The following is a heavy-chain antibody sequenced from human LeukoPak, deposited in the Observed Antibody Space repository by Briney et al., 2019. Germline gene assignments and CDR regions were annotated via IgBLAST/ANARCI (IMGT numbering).Heavy chain of an antibody. CDR3: AKDHSQNFDY. J-gene: IGHJ4*02. Sequence: PGGSLGLSCAASGFTFSNYGMHWVRQAPGKGLEWVAFLRRDGSDKYYADSVKGRFTISRDNSKNTVYLQMNSLRPEDTAVYYCAKDHSQNFDYWGQGTLVIVSS. CDR1: GFTFSNYG. CDR2: LRRDGSDK. V-gene: IGHV3-30*02. D-gene: IGHD5-18*01.